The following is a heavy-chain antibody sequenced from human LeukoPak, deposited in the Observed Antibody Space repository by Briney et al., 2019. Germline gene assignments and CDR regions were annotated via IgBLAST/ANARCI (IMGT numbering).Heavy chain of an antibody. D-gene: IGHD1-26*01. J-gene: IGHJ4*02. CDR3: ASLAGGYFFDH. CDR1: GFTFSSYS. CDR2: ISSSSSYI. V-gene: IGHV3-21*01. Sequence: GGSLRLSCAASGFTFSSYSMNWVRQAPGKGLEWVSSISSSSSYIYYADSVKGRFTISRDNAKNSLYLQINSPRVEDTAVYYCASLAGGYFFDHWGQGTLVTVSS.